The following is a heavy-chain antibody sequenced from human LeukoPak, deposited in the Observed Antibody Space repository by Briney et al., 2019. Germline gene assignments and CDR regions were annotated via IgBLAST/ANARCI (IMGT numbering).Heavy chain of an antibody. J-gene: IGHJ4*02. V-gene: IGHV3-74*01. CDR3: SRGHYGPDY. CDR1: GFSYSGYS. CDR2: IQRDGSSP. Sequence: GGSLRLSCTASGFSYSGYSMHWVRQAPGKGLEWVSGIQRDGSSPPYADSVKGRFTISRDNAKGSVYLQMNILRAEDTAVYYCSRGHYGPDYWGQGTLVTVSS. D-gene: IGHD3-16*01.